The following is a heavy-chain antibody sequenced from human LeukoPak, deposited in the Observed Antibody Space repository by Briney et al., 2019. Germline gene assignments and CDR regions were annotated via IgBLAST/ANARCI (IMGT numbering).Heavy chain of an antibody. CDR3: AKGVWVILSGYSADY. CDR1: GFTFSSYD. CDR2: ISHDGSNK. V-gene: IGHV3-30*18. J-gene: IGHJ4*02. D-gene: IGHD3-9*01. Sequence: GRSLRLSCAASGFTFSSYDMHWVRQAPGKGLEWVALISHDGSNKYYADSVTGRFTISSDNSKNTLYLQMNSLRAEDTAVYYCAKGVWVILSGYSADYWGQGTLVTVSS.